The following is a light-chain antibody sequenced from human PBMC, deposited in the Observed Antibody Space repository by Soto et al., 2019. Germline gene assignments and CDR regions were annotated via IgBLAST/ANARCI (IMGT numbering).Light chain of an antibody. Sequence: QSVLTQPPSASGTPGQRVTISCSGSSSNIRSNYVYWYQQVPGTAPKLLIYSNNQRTSGVPDGFSGSKSGTSASLAISGLRSEDEAEYYCAAWDDSLSVVFGGGTKVTVL. J-gene: IGLJ2*01. V-gene: IGLV1-47*02. CDR3: AAWDDSLSVV. CDR1: SSNIRSNY. CDR2: SNN.